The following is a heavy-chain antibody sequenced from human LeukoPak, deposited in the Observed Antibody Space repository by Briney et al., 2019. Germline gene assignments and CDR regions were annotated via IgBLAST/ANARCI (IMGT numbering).Heavy chain of an antibody. CDR3: ARQRDIMDDILTGYSPHFDY. CDR1: GFTFSSYA. J-gene: IGHJ4*02. Sequence: QPGGSLRLSCAASGFTFSSYAMSWVRQAPGKGLEWVSAISGSGGSTYYADSVKGRFTISRDNSKNTLYLQMNSLRAEDTAVYYCARQRDIMDDILTGYSPHFDYWGQGTLVTVSS. V-gene: IGHV3-23*01. CDR2: ISGSGGST. D-gene: IGHD3-9*01.